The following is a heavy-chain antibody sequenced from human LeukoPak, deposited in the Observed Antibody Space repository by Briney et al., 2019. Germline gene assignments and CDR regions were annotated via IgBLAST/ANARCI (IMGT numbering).Heavy chain of an antibody. CDR2: INPNSDGR. D-gene: IGHD6-13*01. J-gene: IGHJ3*02. V-gene: IGHV1-2*02. CDR3: ARRFQQQLVLGAFDI. Sequence: GASVKVSCKASGYTFTGYYMHWVRQAPGQGLEWMGWINPNSDGRNYAQKFQGRVTMTRDTSISTAYMELSRLRSDDTAVYYCARRFQQQLVLGAFDIWGQGTMVTVSS. CDR1: GYTFTGYY.